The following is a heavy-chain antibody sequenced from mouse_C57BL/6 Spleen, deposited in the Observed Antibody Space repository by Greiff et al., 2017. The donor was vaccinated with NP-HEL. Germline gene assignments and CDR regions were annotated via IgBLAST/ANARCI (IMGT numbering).Heavy chain of an antibody. CDR2: IDPSDSDT. Sequence: QVQLQQPGAELVKPGASVKLSCKASGYTFTSYWMQWVKQRPGQGLEWIGEIDPSDSDTNYNQKFKGKATLTVDTSSSTAYMQLSSLTSEDSAVYYCARSWDGAMDYWGQGTSVTVSS. D-gene: IGHD4-1*01. CDR1: GYTFTSYW. V-gene: IGHV1-50*01. J-gene: IGHJ4*01. CDR3: ARSWDGAMDY.